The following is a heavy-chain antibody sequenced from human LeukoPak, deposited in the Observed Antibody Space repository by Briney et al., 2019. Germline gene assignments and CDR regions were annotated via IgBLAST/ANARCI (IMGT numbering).Heavy chain of an antibody. V-gene: IGHV3-23*01. Sequence: GGSLRLSCAASGFTFSSYCMSWVRQAPGKGLEWVSGIGISGGITYYADSVKGRFTISRDNSKNTLYLQMNSLRAEDTAFYYCAKDHGSGSYYNLPLYSRRGTLVTVSS. D-gene: IGHD3-10*01. CDR1: GFTFSSYC. CDR3: AKDHGSGSYYNLPLY. CDR2: IGISGGIT. J-gene: IGHJ4*02.